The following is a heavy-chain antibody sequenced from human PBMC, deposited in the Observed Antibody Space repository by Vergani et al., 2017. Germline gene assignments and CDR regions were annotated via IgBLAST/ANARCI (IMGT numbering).Heavy chain of an antibody. Sequence: QVQLQQWGAELLKPSGTLSLTCAVFGESFSSYYWSWIRQSPGKGLEWVGEINDNGHTNYNPSLESRVVVSRDTSKNQFSLNLMSVTAADTAIYYCAFRPRFKLVWGEIATKRTFDYLSQGRLVTVSS. CDR2: INDNGHT. CDR1: GESFSSYY. J-gene: IGHJ4*02. D-gene: IGHD2-21*01. CDR3: AFRPRFKLVWGEIATKRTFDY. V-gene: IGHV4-34*01.